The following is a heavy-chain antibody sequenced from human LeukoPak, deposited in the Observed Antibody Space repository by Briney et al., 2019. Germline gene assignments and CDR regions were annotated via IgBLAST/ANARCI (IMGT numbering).Heavy chain of an antibody. CDR2: IKQDGSEK. CDR1: GFTLSRYW. CDR3: ARAYSMVRGVTGGY. Sequence: GGSLRLSCAASGFTLSRYWMSWVRQAPGKGLEWVAKIKQDGSEKYYMDSVQGRLTISRDNAKNSLYLQMNSLRAEDTAVYYCARAYSMVRGVTGGYWGQGTLVTVSS. D-gene: IGHD3-10*01. V-gene: IGHV3-7*01. J-gene: IGHJ4*02.